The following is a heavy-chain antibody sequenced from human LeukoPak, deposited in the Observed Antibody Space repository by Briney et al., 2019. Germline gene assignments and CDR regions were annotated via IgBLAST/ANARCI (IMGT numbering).Heavy chain of an antibody. D-gene: IGHD5/OR15-5a*01. CDR2: IYTSGST. CDR3: AREVYDSGGNWFDP. V-gene: IGHV4-61*02. Sequence: SETLSLTCTVSGGSISSGSYYWSWIRQPAGKGLEWIGRIYTSGSTNYNPSLKSRVTISVDTSKNQFSLKLSSVTAADTAVYYCAREVYDSGGNWFDPWGQGTLVTVSS. CDR1: GGSISSGSYY. J-gene: IGHJ5*02.